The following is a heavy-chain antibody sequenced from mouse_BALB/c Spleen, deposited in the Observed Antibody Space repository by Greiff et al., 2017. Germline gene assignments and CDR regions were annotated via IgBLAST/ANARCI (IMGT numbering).Heavy chain of an antibody. V-gene: IGHV2-9-2*01. Sequence: VKLVESGPGLVAPSQSLSITCTVSGFSLTSYDISWIRQPPGKGLEWLGVIWTGGGTNYNSAFMSRLSISKDNSKSQVFLKMNSLQTDDTAMYYCARAYGNFFYAMDYWGQGTSVTVSS. CDR2: IWTGGGT. CDR3: ARAYGNFFYAMDY. D-gene: IGHD2-1*01. CDR1: GFSLTSYD. J-gene: IGHJ4*01.